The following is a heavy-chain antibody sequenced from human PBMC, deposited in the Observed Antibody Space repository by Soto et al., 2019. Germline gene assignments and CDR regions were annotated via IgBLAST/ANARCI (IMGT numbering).Heavy chain of an antibody. CDR3: AKDRVIQLLPIWPDP. Sequence: GGSLRLSCAASGFSFNKYGMHWVRQAPGKWLEWVAYVSSDGSNQYYADSVKGRFTISRDNSKSTLFLQLDSLRVDDTAVYYCAKDRVIQLLPIWPDPWGQGXLVTVYS. CDR1: GFSFNKYG. J-gene: IGHJ5*02. D-gene: IGHD2-2*01. CDR2: VSSDGSNQ. V-gene: IGHV3-30*18.